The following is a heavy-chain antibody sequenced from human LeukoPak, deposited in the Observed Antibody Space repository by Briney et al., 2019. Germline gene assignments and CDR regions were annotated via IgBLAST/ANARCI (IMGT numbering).Heavy chain of an antibody. J-gene: IGHJ4*02. V-gene: IGHV1-2*02. CDR1: GYTFTGYY. D-gene: IGHD2/OR15-2a*01. CDR2: INPNSGDT. Sequence: ASVKVSCKASGYTFTGYYLHWVRQAPGQGLEWMGWINPNSGDTNLAQKFQGRVTMTRDTSISTAYMELSRLRSDDTAVYYCARDGTFDYWGQGTLVTVSS. CDR3: ARDGTFDY.